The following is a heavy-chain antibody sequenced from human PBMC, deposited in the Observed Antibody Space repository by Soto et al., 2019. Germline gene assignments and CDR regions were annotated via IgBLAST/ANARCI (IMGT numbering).Heavy chain of an antibody. CDR3: ARTYDDSGPNSGGYGFDI. D-gene: IGHD3-22*01. J-gene: IGHJ3*02. V-gene: IGHV4-59*01. Sequence: SETLSLTCTVSGGSISSYYWSWIRQPPGKGLEWIAYIYYSGSTSYNPSLKSRVTISLDTSKNQFSLKLSSVTAADTAVYYCARTYDDSGPNSGGYGFDIWGPGTMVTVSS. CDR2: IYYSGST. CDR1: GGSISSYY.